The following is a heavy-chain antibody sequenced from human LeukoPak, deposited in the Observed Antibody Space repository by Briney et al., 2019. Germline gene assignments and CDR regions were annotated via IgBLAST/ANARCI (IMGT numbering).Heavy chain of an antibody. D-gene: IGHD3-10*01. CDR2: MNPNSGDT. V-gene: IGHV1-8*01. CDR1: GYTFTSYD. CDR3: ARGHYSSENYYTFDY. J-gene: IGHJ4*02. Sequence: GASVKVSCKASGYTFTSYDINWVRQATGRGLEWMGWMNPNSGDTGYAQKFQGRVTMTRNTSISTAYMELSSLRSEDTAVYYCARGHYSSENYYTFDYWGQGTLVTVSS.